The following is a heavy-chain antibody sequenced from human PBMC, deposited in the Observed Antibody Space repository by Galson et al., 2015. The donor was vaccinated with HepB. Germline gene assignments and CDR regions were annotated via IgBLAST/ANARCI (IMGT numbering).Heavy chain of an antibody. J-gene: IGHJ4*02. V-gene: IGHV3-23*01. CDR3: ARDEETAIPN. CDR2: ISGSGGDT. Sequence: LEWVSAISGSGGDTYYADSVKGRFTISRDNSKNTLYLQMNSLRAEDTAVYYCARDEETAIPNWGQGTLVTVSS. D-gene: IGHD2-21*02.